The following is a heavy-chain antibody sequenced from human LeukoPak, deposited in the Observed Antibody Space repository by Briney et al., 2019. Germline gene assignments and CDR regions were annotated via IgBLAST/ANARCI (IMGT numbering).Heavy chain of an antibody. D-gene: IGHD3-16*01. CDR3: AKDQPFNGLGYYYMDV. V-gene: IGHV3-30*02. Sequence: GGSLRLSCAASGFTFSSYGMHWVRQAPGKGLEWVAFIRYDGSNKYYADSVKGRFTISRDNSKNTLYLQMNSLRAEDTAVYYCAKDQPFNGLGYYYMDVWGKGTTVTISS. CDR1: GFTFSSYG. CDR2: IRYDGSNK. J-gene: IGHJ6*03.